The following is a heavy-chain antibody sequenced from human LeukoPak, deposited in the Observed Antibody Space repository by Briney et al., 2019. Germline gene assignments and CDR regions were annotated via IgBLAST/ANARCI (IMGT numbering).Heavy chain of an antibody. V-gene: IGHV4-38-2*01. D-gene: IGHD2-15*01. J-gene: IGHJ4*02. CDR2: IYHSGST. Sequence: SETLSLTCAVSGYSISSGYYWGWIRQPPGKGLEWIGSIYHSGSTYYNPSLKSRVTISVDTSKNQFSLKLSSVTAADTAVYYCARHYCSGGSCYPPFDYWGQGTLVTVFS. CDR3: ARHYCSGGSCYPPFDY. CDR1: GYSISSGYY.